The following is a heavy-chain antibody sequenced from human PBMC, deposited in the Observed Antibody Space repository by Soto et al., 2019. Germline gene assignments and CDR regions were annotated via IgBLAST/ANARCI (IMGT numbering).Heavy chain of an antibody. CDR1: GGSISSSSYY. D-gene: IGHD6-13*01. V-gene: IGHV4-39*01. CDR2: IYYSGST. J-gene: IGHJ4*02. CDR3: ARHGFSAAATHFDY. Sequence: QLQLQESGPGLVKPSETLSLTCTVSGGSISSSSYYWGWIRQPPGKGLEWIGSIYYSGSTYYNPSLKSRVTISVDTSKNQFSLKLSSVTAADTAVYYCARHGFSAAATHFDYWGQGTLVTVSS.